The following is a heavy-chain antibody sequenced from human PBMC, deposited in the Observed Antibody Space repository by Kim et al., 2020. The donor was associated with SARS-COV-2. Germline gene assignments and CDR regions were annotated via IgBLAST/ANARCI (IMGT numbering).Heavy chain of an antibody. Sequence: HKFQGRVTITADESTSTAYMGLSSLRSEDTAVYYCASTDSSSWYGSYFDYWGQGTLVTVSS. D-gene: IGHD6-13*01. V-gene: IGHV1-69*01. CDR3: ASTDSSSWYGSYFDY. J-gene: IGHJ4*02.